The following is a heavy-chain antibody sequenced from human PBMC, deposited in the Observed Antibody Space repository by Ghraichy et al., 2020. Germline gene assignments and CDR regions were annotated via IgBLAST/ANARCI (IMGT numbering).Heavy chain of an antibody. CDR3: ARRALAVAGNYY. CDR1: GGSISSSSYY. Sequence: SETLSLTCTVSGGSISSSSYYWGWIRQPPGKGLEWIGSIYYSGSTYYNPSLKSRVTISVDTSKNQFSLKLSSVTAADTAVYYCARRALAVAGNYYWGQGTLVTVSS. V-gene: IGHV4-39*01. D-gene: IGHD6-19*01. CDR2: IYYSGST. J-gene: IGHJ4*02.